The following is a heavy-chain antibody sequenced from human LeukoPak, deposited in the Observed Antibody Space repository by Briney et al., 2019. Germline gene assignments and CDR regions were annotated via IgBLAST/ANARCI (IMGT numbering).Heavy chain of an antibody. J-gene: IGHJ4*02. Sequence: ASVKVSCKASGYTFSNSGMYWLRQAPGQRLEWMGWINAANGNTEYSERFQGRVTITRDTSASTAYMELRRLRSGDTAVYYCARDWYYGSGSYIGDYWGQGTLVTVSS. V-gene: IGHV1-3*01. D-gene: IGHD3-10*01. CDR2: INAANGNT. CDR3: ARDWYYGSGSYIGDY. CDR1: GYTFSNSG.